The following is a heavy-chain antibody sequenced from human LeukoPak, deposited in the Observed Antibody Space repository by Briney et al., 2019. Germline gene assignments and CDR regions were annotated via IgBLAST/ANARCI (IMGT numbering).Heavy chain of an antibody. J-gene: IGHJ4*02. CDR1: GGSISSDSYY. D-gene: IGHD6-19*01. CDR3: ASLAVAGLSEGY. CDR2: IYYSGST. V-gene: IGHV4-39*01. Sequence: SQTLSLTCTVSGGSISSDSYYWAWIRQPPGKGLEWIASIYYSGSTYYNPSLKSRVTISVDTSRNQFSLKLSSVTAADTAVYYCASLAVAGLSEGYWGQGTLVIVSS.